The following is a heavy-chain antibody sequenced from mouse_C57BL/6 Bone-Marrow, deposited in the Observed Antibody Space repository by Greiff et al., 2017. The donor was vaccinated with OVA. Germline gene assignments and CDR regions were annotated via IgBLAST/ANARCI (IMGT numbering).Heavy chain of an antibody. Sequence: EVMLVESGGGLVKPGGSLKLSCAASGFTFSSYAMSWVRQTPEKRLEWVATISDGGSYTYYPDNVKGRFTISRDNAKNNLYLQMSHLKSEDTAMYYCAREATVVHFDYWGQGTTRTVSS. J-gene: IGHJ2*01. CDR2: ISDGGSYT. V-gene: IGHV5-4*01. D-gene: IGHD1-1*01. CDR3: AREATVVHFDY. CDR1: GFTFSSYA.